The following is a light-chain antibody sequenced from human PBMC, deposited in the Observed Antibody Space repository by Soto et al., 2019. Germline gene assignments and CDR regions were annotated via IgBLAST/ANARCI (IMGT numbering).Light chain of an antibody. J-gene: IGLJ1*01. CDR2: SNN. CDR1: SSNIGSKT. Sequence: QSVLTQPPSASGTPGQRVTMSCSGSSSNIGSKTVNWYKQLPGTAPKLLIYSNNQRPSGVPDRFSGSKSGTSASLAISGLQSEDEADYYCAAWDDSLNGYVFGTGTKLTVL. V-gene: IGLV1-44*01. CDR3: AAWDDSLNGYV.